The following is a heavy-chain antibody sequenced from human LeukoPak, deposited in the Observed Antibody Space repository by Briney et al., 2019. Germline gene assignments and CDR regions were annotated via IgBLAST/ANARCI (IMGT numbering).Heavy chain of an antibody. CDR1: GYTLTGLS. Sequence: ASVKVSCKVSGYTLTGLSMHWVRQAPGKGLEWMGGFDPEDGETIYAQKFQGRVTMTEDTSTDTAYMELSSLRSEDTAVYYCAVYSSSWYGRYYYYGMDVWGQGTTVTVSS. D-gene: IGHD6-13*01. CDR3: AVYSSSWYGRYYYYGMDV. CDR2: FDPEDGET. V-gene: IGHV1-24*01. J-gene: IGHJ6*02.